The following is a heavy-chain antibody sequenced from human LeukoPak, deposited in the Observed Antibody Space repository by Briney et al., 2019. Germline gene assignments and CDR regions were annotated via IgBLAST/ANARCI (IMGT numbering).Heavy chain of an antibody. J-gene: IGHJ4*02. D-gene: IGHD1-1*01. CDR3: ARKPPTRYFDY. V-gene: IGHV4-59*01. CDR1: GGSISSYY. CDR2: IYYSGST. Sequence: SETLSLTCTVSGGSISSYYWSWIRQPPGKGLEWIGYIYYSGSTNYNPSLKSRVTISVDTSKNQFSLKLSSVTAADTAVYYCARKPPTRYFDYWGQGTLVTVSS.